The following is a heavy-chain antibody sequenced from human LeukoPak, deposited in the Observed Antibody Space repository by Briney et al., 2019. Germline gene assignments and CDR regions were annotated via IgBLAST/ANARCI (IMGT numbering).Heavy chain of an antibody. J-gene: IGHJ6*03. V-gene: IGHV4-4*07. CDR3: ARVNSKRITIFGVVTIIYHMDV. D-gene: IGHD3-3*01. Sequence: SETLSLTCTVSGGSISSYYWSWIRQPAGKGLEWIVRIYTSGGTNYNPSLKSRVTMSVDTSKNQFSLKLSSVTAADTAVYYCARVNSKRITIFGVVTIIYHMDVWGKGTTVTVSS. CDR1: GGSISSYY. CDR2: IYTSGGT.